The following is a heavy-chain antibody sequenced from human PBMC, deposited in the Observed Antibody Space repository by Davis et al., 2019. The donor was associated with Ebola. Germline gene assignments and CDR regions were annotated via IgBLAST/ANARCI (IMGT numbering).Heavy chain of an antibody. CDR2: ITNDGTRT. CDR1: GFIFSDYW. V-gene: IGHV3-74*01. D-gene: IGHD6-25*01. Sequence: HTGGSLRLSCAASGFIFSDYWMNWVRQTPGKGLVWVSRITNDGTRTSYADSVQGRFTISRDNAKNTLFLQLNSLRAEDTAIYYCARREAASIDYWGQGTLVTVSS. J-gene: IGHJ4*02. CDR3: ARREAASIDY.